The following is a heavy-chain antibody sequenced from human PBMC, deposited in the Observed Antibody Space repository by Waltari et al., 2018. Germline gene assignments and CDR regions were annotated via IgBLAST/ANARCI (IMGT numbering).Heavy chain of an antibody. J-gene: IGHJ6*02. D-gene: IGHD1-26*01. Sequence: QVQLVQSGAEVKKPGSSVKVSCKASGGTFSSYAISWVRQAPGQGLEWMGGIIPIFGTANYAQKFQGRGTITADESTSTAYMELSSLRSEDTAVYYCARVVKSGSYSKRYYYYYGMDVWGQGPRSSSP. CDR1: GGTFSSYA. CDR2: IIPIFGTA. V-gene: IGHV1-69*13. CDR3: ARVVKSGSYSKRYYYYYGMDV.